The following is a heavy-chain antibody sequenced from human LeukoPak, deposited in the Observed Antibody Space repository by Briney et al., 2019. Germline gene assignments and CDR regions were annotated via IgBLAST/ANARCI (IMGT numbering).Heavy chain of an antibody. CDR2: IYYSGST. CDR3: ASNQRARSNPYYFDY. V-gene: IGHV4-59*06. J-gene: IGHJ4*02. D-gene: IGHD4-11*01. CDR1: RGSINNYY. Sequence: SETLSLTCTVSRGSINNYYWSWVRQPPGKGLEWIGYIYYSGSTYYNPSLKSRVTISVDTSKNQFSLKLSSVTAADTAVYYCASNQRARSNPYYFDYWGQGTLVTVSS.